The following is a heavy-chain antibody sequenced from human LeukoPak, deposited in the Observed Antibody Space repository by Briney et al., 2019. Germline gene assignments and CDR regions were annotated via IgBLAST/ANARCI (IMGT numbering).Heavy chain of an antibody. J-gene: IGHJ4*02. V-gene: IGHV1-2*02. D-gene: IGHD6-6*01. CDR3: ARGRYSSSSYSFDY. CDR1: GYTFTGYY. CDR2: INPNSGGT. Sequence: ASVKLSCNASGYTFTGYYMHWVRQAPGQGLEWMGWINPNSGGTNYAKKFQGRVAMTRDTSISTAYMELSRLRSDDTAVYYCARGRYSSSSYSFDYWGQGTLVTVSS.